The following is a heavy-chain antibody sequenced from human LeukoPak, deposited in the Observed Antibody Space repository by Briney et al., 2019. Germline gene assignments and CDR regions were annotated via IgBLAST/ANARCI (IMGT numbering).Heavy chain of an antibody. J-gene: IGHJ1*01. V-gene: IGHV4-59*01. CDR3: ARGGAARRHFQN. CDR2: IYHSGST. CDR1: GGSISTYY. D-gene: IGHD6-6*01. Sequence: SETLSLTCTVSGGSISTYYWNWIRQPPGKGLEWIGYIYHSGSTNYNPSLQSRVTISVDTSKNQFSLNLNSVTAADTAVYYCARGGAARRHFQNWGQGTLVTVSS.